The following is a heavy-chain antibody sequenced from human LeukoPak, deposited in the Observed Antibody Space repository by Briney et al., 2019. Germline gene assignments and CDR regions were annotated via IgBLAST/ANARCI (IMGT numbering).Heavy chain of an antibody. CDR2: INPNSGGT. Sequence: ASVKVSCKASGYTCTGYYMHWVRQAPGQGLEWMGWINPNSGGTNYAQKFQGRVTMTRDTAVSTAYMELSTLRSDDTTVYYCAIYFCSGGSCYHRSPFDYWGQGTLVTVSS. D-gene: IGHD2-15*01. J-gene: IGHJ4*02. CDR3: AIYFCSGGSCYHRSPFDY. V-gene: IGHV1-2*02. CDR1: GYTCTGYY.